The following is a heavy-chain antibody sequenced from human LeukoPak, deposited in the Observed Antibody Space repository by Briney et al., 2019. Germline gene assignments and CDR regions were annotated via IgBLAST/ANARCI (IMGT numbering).Heavy chain of an antibody. J-gene: IGHJ3*02. CDR1: GFTFSSYS. CDR2: ISSSSSYI. D-gene: IGHD6-19*01. V-gene: IGHV3-21*01. CDR3: ASASPYSSGWGTGGDAFDI. Sequence: GGSLRLSCAASGFTFSSYSMNRVRQAPGKGLEWVSSISSSSSYIYYADSVKGRFTISRDNAKNSLYLQMNSLRAEDTAVYYCASASPYSSGWGTGGDAFDIWGQGTMVTVSS.